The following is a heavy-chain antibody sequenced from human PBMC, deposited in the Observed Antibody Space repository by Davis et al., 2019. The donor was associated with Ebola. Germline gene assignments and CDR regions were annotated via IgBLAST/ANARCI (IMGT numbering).Heavy chain of an antibody. Sequence: MPSETLSLTCTVASGSVNRNVYSWNWIRQSPEQGLEWIGFIYNRGTTNYNPSLNSRVTISKDTSRNQFSLALRSVTAADTAVYYCAALFSGSYLAYVDVWGKGTTVTVS. D-gene: IGHD1-26*01. CDR2: IYNRGTT. CDR3: AALFSGSYLAYVDV. J-gene: IGHJ6*03. CDR1: SGSVNRNVYS. V-gene: IGHV4-61*08.